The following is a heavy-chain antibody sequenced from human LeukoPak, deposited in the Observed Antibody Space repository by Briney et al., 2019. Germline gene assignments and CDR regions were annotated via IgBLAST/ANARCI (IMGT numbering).Heavy chain of an antibody. D-gene: IGHD3-22*01. CDR3: ARLYDSSTYTNWLDP. CDR2: IYYSGST. CDR1: GGSISSHY. V-gene: IGHV4-59*11. Sequence: PSETLSLTCTVSGGSISSHYWSWIRQPPGKGLEWIGYIYYSGSTKHNPSLKSRVTISVDTSNNQFSLKLSSVTAADTAVYYCARLYDSSTYTNWLDPWGQGTLVTVS. J-gene: IGHJ5*02.